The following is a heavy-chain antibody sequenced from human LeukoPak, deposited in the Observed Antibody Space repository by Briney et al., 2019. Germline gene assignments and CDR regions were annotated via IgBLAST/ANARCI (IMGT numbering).Heavy chain of an antibody. CDR3: ARDDHYNYHYMDV. J-gene: IGHJ6*03. CDR1: GCIFSTYS. Sequence: GGSLRLSCAASGCIFSTYSMNWVRQAPGKGLEWVSYISSSSSTIYYADSVKGRFTISRDNAENSLYLQMNSLGAEDTAVYYCARDDHYNYHYMDVWGKGTTVTVSS. CDR2: ISSSSSTI. V-gene: IGHV3-48*01.